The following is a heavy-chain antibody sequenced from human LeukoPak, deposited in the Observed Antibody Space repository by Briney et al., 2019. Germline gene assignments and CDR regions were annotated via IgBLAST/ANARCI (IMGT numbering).Heavy chain of an antibody. CDR3: ARTYYDFWSPSTDYYYYMDV. CDR1: GGTFSSYA. D-gene: IGHD3-3*01. J-gene: IGHJ6*03. Sequence: ASVKVSCKASGGTFSSYAISWVRQAPRQGLEWMGRIIPIFGTANYAQKFQGRVTITTDESTSTAYMELSSLRSEDTAVYYCARTYYDFWSPSTDYYYYMDVWGKGTTVTVSS. V-gene: IGHV1-69*05. CDR2: IIPIFGTA.